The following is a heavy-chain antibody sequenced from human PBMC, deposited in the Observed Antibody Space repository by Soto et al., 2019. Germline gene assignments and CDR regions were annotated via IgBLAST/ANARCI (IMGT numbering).Heavy chain of an antibody. D-gene: IGHD2-8*01. CDR3: ARDEMVYANSLFDH. CDR2: INAGNGNT. CDR1: GYSCTIYA. V-gene: IGHV1-3*01. Sequence: ASVKVSCKASGYSCTIYAIHWMLQAPGQRLEWMGWINAGNGNTKVPQKFQGRVTFTRDTSASTVYMEVSSLRSDDTAVYYCARDEMVYANSLFDHWGQGTLVTVSS. J-gene: IGHJ4*02.